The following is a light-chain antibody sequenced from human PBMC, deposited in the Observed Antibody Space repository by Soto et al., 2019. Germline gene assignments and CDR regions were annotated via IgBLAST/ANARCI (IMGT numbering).Light chain of an antibody. J-gene: IGKJ1*01. CDR1: QAVSRNY. V-gene: IGKV3D-20*01. CDR2: DAS. CDR3: QQYGNSWT. Sequence: IVLTQSPSTLSLYPGERATLSCGASQAVSRNYVAWYQQKPGLAPRLLIYDASSRATGIPDRFSGSGSGTDFTLTISRLEPEDFAVYYCQQYGNSWTFGQGTKVDIK.